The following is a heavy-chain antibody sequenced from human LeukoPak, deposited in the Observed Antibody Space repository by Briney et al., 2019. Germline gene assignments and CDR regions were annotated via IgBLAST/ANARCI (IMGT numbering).Heavy chain of an antibody. CDR2: IYYSGST. J-gene: IGHJ3*02. CDR3: ARSYSGHAFDI. V-gene: IGHV4-31*03. D-gene: IGHD3-10*01. CDR1: GGSMSSGGYY. Sequence: SETLSLTCTVSGGSMSSGGYYWSWIRQHPGKGLEWIGYIYYSGSTYYNPSLKSRVTISVDTSKNQFSLKLSSVTAADTAVYYCARSYSGHAFDIWGQGTMVTVSS.